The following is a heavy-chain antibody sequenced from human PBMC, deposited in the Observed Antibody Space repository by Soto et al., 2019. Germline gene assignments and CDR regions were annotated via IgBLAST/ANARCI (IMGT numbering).Heavy chain of an antibody. CDR2: IFSNDEK. J-gene: IGHJ3*02. V-gene: IGHV2-26*01. CDR3: ALSWGTQVGAFDI. Sequence: QVTLKESGPVLVKPTETLTLTCTVSGFSLSNARMGVSWIRQPPGKALEWLAHIFSNDEKSHSTSLKSRLTISKDTSKSQVVLTMTNMVPVDTATYYCALSWGTQVGAFDIWGQGTMVTVSS. CDR1: GFSLSNARMG. D-gene: IGHD3-16*01.